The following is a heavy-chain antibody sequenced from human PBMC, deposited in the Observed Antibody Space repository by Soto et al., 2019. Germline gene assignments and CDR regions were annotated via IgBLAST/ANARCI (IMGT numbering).Heavy chain of an antibody. V-gene: IGHV3-23*01. CDR2: ISGSGGST. J-gene: IGHJ4*02. D-gene: IGHD1-26*01. Sequence: GGSLRLSCAASGFTFSSYAMSWVRQAPGKGLEWVSAISGSGGSTYYADSVKGRFTISRDNSKNTLYLQMNSLRAEDTAVYYCANLPRRGGATFDYWGQGTLVTVSS. CDR3: ANLPRRGGATFDY. CDR1: GFTFSSYA.